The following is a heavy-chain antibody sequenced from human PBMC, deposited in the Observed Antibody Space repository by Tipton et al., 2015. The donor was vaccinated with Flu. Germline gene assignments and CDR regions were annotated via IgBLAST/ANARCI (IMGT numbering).Heavy chain of an antibody. CDR1: GGSISSGSYY. Sequence: LRLSCTVSGGSISSGSYYWSWIRQPAGKGLEWIGRIYTSGSTNYNPSRKSRVTISVDTSKNQFSLKLSSGTAADTAVYYCARAGWLLPFDYWGQGTLVTVSS. V-gene: IGHV4-61*02. CDR3: ARAGWLLPFDY. D-gene: IGHD3-22*01. J-gene: IGHJ4*02. CDR2: IYTSGST.